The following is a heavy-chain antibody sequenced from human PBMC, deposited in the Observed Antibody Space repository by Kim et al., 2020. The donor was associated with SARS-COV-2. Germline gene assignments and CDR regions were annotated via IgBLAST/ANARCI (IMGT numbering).Heavy chain of an antibody. V-gene: IGHV6-1*01. CDR1: GDSVSSNSAT. CDR2: TYYRSKWYN. D-gene: IGHD4-17*01. J-gene: IGHJ4*02. CDR3: ARSGYDPPDYGDHFDY. Sequence: QTLSLTCAISGDSVSSNSATWNWIRQSPSRGLEWLGRTYYRSKWYNDYAVSVKSRITINPDTSKNQFSLHLNSVTPEDTAVYYCARSGYDPPDYGDHFDYWGQGTLVNVSS.